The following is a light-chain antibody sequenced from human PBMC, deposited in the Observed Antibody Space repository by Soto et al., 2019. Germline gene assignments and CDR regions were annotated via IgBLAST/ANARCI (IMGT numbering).Light chain of an antibody. CDR2: AAS. J-gene: IGKJ4*01. V-gene: IGKV1-27*01. CDR1: QGISNY. Sequence: DIQMTQSPSSLSASVGDRVTITCRAIQGISNYLAWYQQIPGKVLRLLISAASTVQSGVPSRFSGSGSGTDFTLTISSLQPEHIATYYCQKYTNVPTFGGGTKVEIK. CDR3: QKYTNVPT.